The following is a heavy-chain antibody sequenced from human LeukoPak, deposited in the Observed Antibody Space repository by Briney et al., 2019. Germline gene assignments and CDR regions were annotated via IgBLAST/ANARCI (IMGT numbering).Heavy chain of an antibody. V-gene: IGHV3-48*02. Sequence: PGGSLRLSCAASGFTFSSYSMNWVRQAPGKGLEWVSYISSSSSTIYYADSVKGRFTISRDNAKNSLYLQMNSLRDEDTAVYYCASEGVLWFRELTYWGQGTLATVSS. D-gene: IGHD3-10*01. CDR1: GFTFSSYS. J-gene: IGHJ4*02. CDR3: ASEGVLWFRELTY. CDR2: ISSSSSTI.